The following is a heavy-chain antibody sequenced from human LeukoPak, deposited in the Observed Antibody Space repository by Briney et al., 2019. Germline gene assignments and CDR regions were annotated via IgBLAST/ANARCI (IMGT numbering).Heavy chain of an antibody. CDR1: GFTFSNYW. V-gene: IGHV3-74*01. D-gene: IGHD6-19*01. CDR3: ARAWLAVAGKATNWFNP. Sequence: GGSLRLSCAASGFTFSNYWMHWVRQAPGKGLVWVSRINSDGINTSYADFVKGRFTISRDNAKNTLYLQMNSLRAEDTAVYYCARAWLAVAGKATNWFNPWGQGTLVTVSS. J-gene: IGHJ5*02. CDR2: INSDGINT.